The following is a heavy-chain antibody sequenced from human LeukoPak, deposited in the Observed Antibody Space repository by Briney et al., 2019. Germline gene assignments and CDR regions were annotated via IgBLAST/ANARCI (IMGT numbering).Heavy chain of an antibody. CDR2: ISGGGGRT. CDR1: GFTFSSYA. CDR3: AKFRGSEKTVIDC. D-gene: IGHD3-16*01. J-gene: IGHJ4*02. Sequence: GGSLRLSCAASGFTFSSYAMSWVRQAPGKGLEWVSNISGGGGRTWYADSVTGRFTISRDNSKNTVDVQLNSLRAEDTAVYYCAKFRGSEKTVIDCWGQGTLVTVSS. V-gene: IGHV3-23*01.